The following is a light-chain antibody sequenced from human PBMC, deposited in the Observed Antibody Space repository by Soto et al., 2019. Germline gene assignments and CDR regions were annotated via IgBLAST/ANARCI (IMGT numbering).Light chain of an antibody. CDR2: SAS. CDR3: QQTFRTPHT. Sequence: DIQLTKSPSSLSASVGDRVTITCRASQSISSYLNWYQQKPGAAPKLLIYSASTLQSGVPSRFSGSGFGTDYTLTISSLQPADFAVYYCQQTFRTPHTFGQGTKVDSK. J-gene: IGKJ2*01. CDR1: QSISSY. V-gene: IGKV1-39*01.